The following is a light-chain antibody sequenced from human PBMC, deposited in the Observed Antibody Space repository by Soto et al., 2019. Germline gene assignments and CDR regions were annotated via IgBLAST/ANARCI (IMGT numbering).Light chain of an antibody. CDR3: QQRSNWPPIT. Sequence: EMVMTQSPATLSVSPGERATLSCRASQSVSSNLAWYQQKPGQAPRLLIYGASTRATGIPARFGGSGSGTEFTLTISSLQSEDFAVYYCQQRSNWPPITFGQGTRLEIK. CDR1: QSVSSN. V-gene: IGKV3-15*01. J-gene: IGKJ5*01. CDR2: GAS.